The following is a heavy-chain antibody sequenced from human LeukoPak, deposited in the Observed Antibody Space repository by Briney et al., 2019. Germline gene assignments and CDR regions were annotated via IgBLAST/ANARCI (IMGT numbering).Heavy chain of an antibody. CDR1: GYTFTTYD. CDR3: ARRIRGAPIDH. CDR2: MNPNSGNT. V-gene: IGHV1-8*01. J-gene: IGHJ4*02. D-gene: IGHD3-10*01. Sequence: ASVKVSCKASGYTFTTYDLNWVRQATGQGLEWMGWMNPNSGNTGYAQKFQGRVTMTRNTSISTAYMELNNLTSEDTAAYYCARRIRGAPIDHWGQGTLVTVSS.